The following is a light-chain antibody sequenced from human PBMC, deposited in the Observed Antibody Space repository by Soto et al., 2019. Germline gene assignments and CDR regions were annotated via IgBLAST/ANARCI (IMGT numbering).Light chain of an antibody. CDR3: SSYTSSSPYVV. Sequence: SALTQPASVSGSPGQSITISCTGTSSDVGGYNYVSWYQQHPGKAPKLMIYDVSNRPSGVSNRFSGSKSGNTASLTISGLQAEDEADYYCSSYTSSSPYVVFGGGTKLTVL. CDR1: SSDVGGYNY. CDR2: DVS. J-gene: IGLJ2*01. V-gene: IGLV2-14*01.